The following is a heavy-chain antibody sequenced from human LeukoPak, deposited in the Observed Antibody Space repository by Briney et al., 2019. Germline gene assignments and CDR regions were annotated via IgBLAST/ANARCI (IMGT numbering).Heavy chain of an antibody. V-gene: IGHV1-69*13. CDR2: IIPILGTA. CDR3: ARGGTVAARIGGIGY. CDR1: GYTFTGYY. D-gene: IGHD6-6*01. J-gene: IGHJ4*02. Sequence: ASVKVSCKASGYTFTGYYMHWVRQAPGQGLEWMGGIIPILGTANYAQKFQGRVTITADESTSTAYMELRSLRSEDTAVYYCARGGTVAARIGGIGYWGQGTLVTVSS.